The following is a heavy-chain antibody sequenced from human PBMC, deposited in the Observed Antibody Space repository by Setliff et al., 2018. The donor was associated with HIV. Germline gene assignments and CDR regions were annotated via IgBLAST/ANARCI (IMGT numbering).Heavy chain of an antibody. CDR2: INAGNGNT. J-gene: IGHJ6*03. CDR3: ARQRGIDTYFYSYYYMDV. V-gene: IGHV1-3*01. D-gene: IGHD6-13*01. CDR1: GYTFTSYA. Sequence: ASVKVSCKASGYTFTSYAMHWVRQAPGQRLEWMGWINAGNGNTKYSQKFQGRVTITRDTSASTAYMDLGSLTSEDTAVSSCARQRGIDTYFYSYYYMDVWGKGTTVTVSS.